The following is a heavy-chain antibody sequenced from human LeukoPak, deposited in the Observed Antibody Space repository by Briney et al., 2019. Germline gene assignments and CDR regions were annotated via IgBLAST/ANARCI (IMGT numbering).Heavy chain of an antibody. CDR2: MNPSNGGT. CDR1: GYSFSGYY. CDR3: AREYDYGNSN. D-gene: IGHD3-16*01. J-gene: IGHJ4*02. V-gene: IGHV1-2*02. Sequence: ASVKLSCKASGYSFSGYYIHLMRQAPGQGLEWMGWMNPSNGGTYYAQKFQGRVNMTRNTSISTAYMEVSSLRSDDTAIYYCAREYDYGNSNWGKGTLVTVSS.